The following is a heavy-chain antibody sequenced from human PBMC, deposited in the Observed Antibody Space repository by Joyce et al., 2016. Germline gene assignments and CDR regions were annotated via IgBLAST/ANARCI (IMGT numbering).Heavy chain of an antibody. CDR3: ARGLGYGYVEEPSDY. D-gene: IGHD5-18*01. J-gene: IGHJ4*02. Sequence: EVQLVESGGGLVKPGESLRLSCAASGFMFSSCSMNWVRQAPGKGLEWVSSISSDSNYIYYANSVKGRFTVSRDNAKNTLYLQMYSLRDEDTAVYYCARGLGYGYVEEPSDYWGQGTLVTVSS. CDR2: ISSDSNYI. V-gene: IGHV3-21*06. CDR1: GFMFSSCS.